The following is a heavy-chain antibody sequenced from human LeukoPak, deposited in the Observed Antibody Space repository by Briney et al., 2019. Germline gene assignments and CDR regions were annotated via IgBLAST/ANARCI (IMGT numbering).Heavy chain of an antibody. CDR2: IRYDGSNK. J-gene: IGHJ3*02. V-gene: IGHV3-30*02. CDR3: AKDYSSSSGDAFDI. CDR1: GFTFSSYG. Sequence: GGSLRLSCAASGFTFSSYGMHWVRQAPGKGLEWVAFIRYDGSNKYYADSVKGRFTISRDNSKNTLYLQMNSLRAEDTAVYYCAKDYSSSSGDAFDIWGQGTMVTVSS. D-gene: IGHD6-6*01.